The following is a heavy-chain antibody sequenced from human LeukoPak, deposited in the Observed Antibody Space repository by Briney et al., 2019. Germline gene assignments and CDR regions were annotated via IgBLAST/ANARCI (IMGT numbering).Heavy chain of an antibody. CDR2: IRYDGSNK. D-gene: IGHD5-18*01. CDR3: AKGSAAAGYSYGNDY. CDR1: GFTFSSYG. Sequence: PGGSLRLSCAASGFTFSSYGMHWVRQAPGKGLEWVAVIRYDGSNKYYADSVKGRFTISRDNSKNTLYLQMNSLRAEDTAVYYCAKGSAAAGYSYGNDYWGQGTLVTVSS. V-gene: IGHV3-33*06. J-gene: IGHJ4*02.